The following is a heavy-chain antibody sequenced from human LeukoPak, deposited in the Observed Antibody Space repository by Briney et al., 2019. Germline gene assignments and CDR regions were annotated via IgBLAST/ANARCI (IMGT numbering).Heavy chain of an antibody. D-gene: IGHD3-10*01. CDR2: IIPILGIA. J-gene: IGHJ5*02. CDR1: VGTFSSYA. V-gene: IGHV1-69*04. Sequence: GSSVKVSCKASVGTFSSYAISRVRQAPGQGLEWMGRIIPILGIANYAQKFQGRVTITADKSTSTAYMELSSLRSEDTAVYYCAREMVRGVIEWFDPWGQGTLVTVSS. CDR3: AREMVRGVIEWFDP.